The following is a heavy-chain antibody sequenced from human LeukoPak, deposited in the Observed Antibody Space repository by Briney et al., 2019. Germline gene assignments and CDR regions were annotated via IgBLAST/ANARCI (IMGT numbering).Heavy chain of an antibody. Sequence: SETLSLTCAVYGGSFSGYYWSWIRQPPGKGLEWIGEINRSGSTNYNPSLKSRVTISVDTSKNQFSLKLSSVTAADTAVYYCARAWGWLRPFGYWGQGTLVTVSS. D-gene: IGHD5-12*01. CDR3: ARAWGWLRPFGY. V-gene: IGHV4-34*01. J-gene: IGHJ4*02. CDR2: INRSGST. CDR1: GGSFSGYY.